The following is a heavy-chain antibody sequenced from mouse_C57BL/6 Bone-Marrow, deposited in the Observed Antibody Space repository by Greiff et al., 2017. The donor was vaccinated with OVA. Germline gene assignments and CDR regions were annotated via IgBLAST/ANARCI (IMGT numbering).Heavy chain of an antibody. D-gene: IGHD1-1*01. J-gene: IGHJ3*01. CDR3: ARQGYYYGSSYKFAY. V-gene: IGHV5-6*01. Sequence: EVQGVESGGDLVKPGGSLKLSCAASGFTFSSYGMSWVRQTPDKRLEWVATISSGGSYTYYPDSVKGRFTISRDNAKNTLYLQMSSLKSEDTAMYYCARQGYYYGSSYKFAYWGQGTLVTVSA. CDR2: ISSGGSYT. CDR1: GFTFSSYG.